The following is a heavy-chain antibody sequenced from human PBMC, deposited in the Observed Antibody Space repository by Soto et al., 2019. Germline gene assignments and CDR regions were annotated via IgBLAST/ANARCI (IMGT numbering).Heavy chain of an antibody. V-gene: IGHV3-21*01. CDR1: GFTFSSYI. D-gene: IGHD3-10*01. J-gene: IGHJ6*02. CDR3: ARDWVPGDYGSGSPLWPHYDYDGMDV. CDR2: ISSSSSYI. Sequence: GESLKISCAASGFTFSSYIMNWVRQAPGKGLEWVSSISSSSSYIYYADSVKGRFTISRDNAKNSLYLQMNSLRAEDTAVDYCARDWVPGDYGSGSPLWPHYDYDGMDVWGQGTTVTVSS.